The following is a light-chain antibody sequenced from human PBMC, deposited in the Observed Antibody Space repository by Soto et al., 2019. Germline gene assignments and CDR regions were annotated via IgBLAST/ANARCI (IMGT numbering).Light chain of an antibody. CDR1: QRISTY. CDR2: AAS. CDR3: QQSYRPPWT. J-gene: IGKJ1*01. Sequence: DIQMTQSPSSLSASVGDSVTITCRASQRISTYLNWYQHKPGNAPKVLIYAASRLETGVPSRFSGSGSETDFTLTINTLQPEDFASYYCQQSYRPPWTFGQGTKV. V-gene: IGKV1-39*01.